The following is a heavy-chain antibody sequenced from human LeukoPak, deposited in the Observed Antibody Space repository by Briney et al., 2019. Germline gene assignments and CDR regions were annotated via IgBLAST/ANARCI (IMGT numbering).Heavy chain of an antibody. CDR2: IGTAGDT. V-gene: IGHV3-13*01. J-gene: IGHJ4*02. D-gene: IGHD3-10*02. CDR3: ARGVRGARSFDY. CDR1: GFTFSSYD. Sequence: GGSLSLSCAASGFTFSSYDMHWVRQATGKGLEWVSAIGTAGDTYYPGSVKGRFTISRENAKNSLYLQMNSLRAGDTAVYYCARGVRGARSFDYWGQGTLVTVSS.